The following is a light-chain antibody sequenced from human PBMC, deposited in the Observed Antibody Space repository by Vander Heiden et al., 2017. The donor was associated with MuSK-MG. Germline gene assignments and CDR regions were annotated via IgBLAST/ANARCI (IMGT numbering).Light chain of an antibody. V-gene: IGLV3-9*01. CDR2: RNT. CDR1: NIGGKD. CDR3: QVWDDGTV. J-gene: IGLJ3*02. Sequence: SYEVTQPLSLSVALGQTARIPCGGNNIGGKDVHWYQQKPGQAPILVMYRNTDRPAGIPERFSGSNSGNTAALTISRAQAGDEADYDCQVWDDGTVFGGGTKLTV.